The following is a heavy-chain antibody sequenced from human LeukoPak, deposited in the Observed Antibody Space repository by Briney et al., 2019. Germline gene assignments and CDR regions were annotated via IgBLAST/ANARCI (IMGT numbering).Heavy chain of an antibody. V-gene: IGHV4-34*01. J-gene: IGHJ3*02. CDR3: ARGRPHKDAFDI. CDR2: INHSGST. CDR1: GGSFSGYY. Sequence: SETLSLTCAVYGGSFSGYYWSWIRQPPGKGLEWIGEINHSGSTNYNPSLKSRVTISVDTSKNQFSLKLSSVTAADTAVYYCARGRPHKDAFDIWGQGTMVTVTS.